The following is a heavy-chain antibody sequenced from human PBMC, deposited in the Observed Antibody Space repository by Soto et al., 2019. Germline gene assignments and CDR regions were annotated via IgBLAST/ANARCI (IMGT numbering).Heavy chain of an antibody. CDR1: GFTFSSNA. Sequence: AGSLRLSCEASGFTFSSNAMNWVRQAPGKGLEWVSTISGSGGSTYYADSVKGRFTISRDNSKNTLYLQMNSLRAEDTAVYYCARDGVNDLDYYYHGLDVWGQGTTVTVSS. D-gene: IGHD1-1*01. CDR2: ISGSGGST. J-gene: IGHJ6*02. CDR3: ARDGVNDLDYYYHGLDV. V-gene: IGHV3-23*01.